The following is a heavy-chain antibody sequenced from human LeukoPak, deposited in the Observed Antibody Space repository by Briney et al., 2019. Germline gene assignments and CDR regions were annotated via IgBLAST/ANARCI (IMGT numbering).Heavy chain of an antibody. CDR2: ISYDGSNK. CDR3: ARALGDGYNLRVDY. Sequence: GGSLRLSCAASGFTFSSYAMHWVRQAPGKGLEWVAVISYDGSNKYYADSVKGRFTISRDNSKNTLYLQMNSLRAEDTAVYYCARALGDGYNLRVDYWGQGTLVTVSS. J-gene: IGHJ4*02. D-gene: IGHD5-24*01. CDR1: GFTFSSYA. V-gene: IGHV3-30-3*01.